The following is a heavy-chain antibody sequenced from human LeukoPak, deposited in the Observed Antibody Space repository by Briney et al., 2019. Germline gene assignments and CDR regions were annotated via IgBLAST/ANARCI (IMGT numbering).Heavy chain of an antibody. J-gene: IGHJ5*02. D-gene: IGHD2-2*01. CDR1: GFTFKSYA. Sequence: HSGGSLRLSCAASGFTFKSYAMTWVRQAPGKGLEWVSGISGSAGSTYYADAVKGRFTISRYNSKNTLYLQMNSLRVEDTAVYYCARGGGCSSTSCNNWFDPWGREPWSPSPQ. CDR3: ARGGGCSSTSCNNWFDP. V-gene: IGHV3-23*01. CDR2: ISGSAGST.